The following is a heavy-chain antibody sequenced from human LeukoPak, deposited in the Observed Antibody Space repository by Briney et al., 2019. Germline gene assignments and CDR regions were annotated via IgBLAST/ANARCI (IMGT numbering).Heavy chain of an antibody. CDR1: GFTFSTYY. V-gene: IGHV3-21*01. Sequence: GGSLRLSCAASGFTFSTYYMNWVRQAPGKGLEWVSSISTSSSYIYYADAVKGRFTISRDNAKDSLYLQINSLRAEDTAVCYCARVGLDRRGYSGYEAFDYWGQGTLVTVSS. CDR2: ISTSSSYI. J-gene: IGHJ4*02. CDR3: ARVGLDRRGYSGYEAFDY. D-gene: IGHD5-12*01.